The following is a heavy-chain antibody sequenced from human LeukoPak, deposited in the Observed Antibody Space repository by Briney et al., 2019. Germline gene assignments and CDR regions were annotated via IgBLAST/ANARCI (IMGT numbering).Heavy chain of an antibody. V-gene: IGHV1-69*05. J-gene: IGHJ6*03. D-gene: IGHD3-3*01. CDR1: GGTFSSYA. CDR3: ARGIQEFWSGLASSYYYYMDV. Sequence: SVKVSCKASGGTFSSYAISWVRQAPGQGLEWMGGIIPIFGTANYAQKFQGRVTITTDESTSTAYMELSSLRSEDTAVYYCARGIQEFWSGLASSYYYYMDVWGKGTTVTVSS. CDR2: IIPIFGTA.